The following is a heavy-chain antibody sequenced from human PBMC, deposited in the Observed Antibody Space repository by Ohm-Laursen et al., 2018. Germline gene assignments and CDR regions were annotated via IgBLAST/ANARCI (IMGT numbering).Heavy chain of an antibody. CDR1: GYTFSGYH. Sequence: GASVKVSCKASGYTFSGYHMHWVRQAPGQGLEWMGRIIPILGIANYAQKFQGRVTITADKSTSTAYMELSSLRSDDTAVYYCARDRYSGYDKSFDFDNWGQGTQVTVSS. CDR2: IIPILGIA. D-gene: IGHD5-12*01. V-gene: IGHV1-69*04. J-gene: IGHJ4*02. CDR3: ARDRYSGYDKSFDFDN.